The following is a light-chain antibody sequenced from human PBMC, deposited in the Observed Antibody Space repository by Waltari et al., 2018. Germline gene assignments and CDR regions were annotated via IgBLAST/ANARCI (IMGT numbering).Light chain of an antibody. Sequence: QSVLTQPPSVSAAPGQKVTISCSGHNSNIGGNYVSWYQRLPGTAPKLLVYDSDKRPSGIPDRFSGSKSGTSATLDITGLQTGDEADYYCGTWDNSLNAGVFGGGTKLTVL. V-gene: IGLV1-51*01. CDR3: GTWDNSLNAGV. J-gene: IGLJ3*02. CDR1: NSNIGGNY. CDR2: DSD.